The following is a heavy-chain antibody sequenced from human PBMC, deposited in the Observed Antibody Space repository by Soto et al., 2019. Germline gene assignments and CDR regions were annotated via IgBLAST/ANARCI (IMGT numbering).Heavy chain of an antibody. V-gene: IGHV3-21*01. CDR3: ARGVVVPAPSDY. CDR1: GFTFSSYS. CDR2: ISSSSSYI. J-gene: IGHJ4*02. D-gene: IGHD2-2*01. Sequence: PGGSLRLSCAASGFTFSSYSMNWVRQAPGKGLEWVSSISSSSSYIYYADSVKGRFTISRDNAKNSLYLQMNSLRAEDTAVYYCARGVVVPAPSDYWGQGTLVTVSS.